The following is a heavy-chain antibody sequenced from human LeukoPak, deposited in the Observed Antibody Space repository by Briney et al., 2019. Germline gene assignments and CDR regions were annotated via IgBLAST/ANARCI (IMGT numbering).Heavy chain of an antibody. D-gene: IGHD3-16*02. J-gene: IGHJ3*02. CDR3: ARVNATEYVWGSYRRYAFDI. CDR2: IYYSGST. CDR1: GGSISSYY. Sequence: SETLSLTCTVSGGSISSYYWSWIRQPPGKGLEWIGYIYYSGSTNYNPSLKSRVTISVDTSKNQFSLRLSSVTAADTAVYYCARVNATEYVWGSYRRYAFDIWGQGTMVTVSS. V-gene: IGHV4-59*01.